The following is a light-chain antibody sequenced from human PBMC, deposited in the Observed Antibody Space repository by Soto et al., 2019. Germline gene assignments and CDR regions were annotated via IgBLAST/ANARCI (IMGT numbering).Light chain of an antibody. J-gene: IGKJ1*01. Sequence: EIVLTQSPATLSLSPGERATLSCRASQSVNSYLAWYQQKPGQAPRFLIYDASNRATGIPARFSGSGSGTDFTLTISSLEHEDVAVYYCQQRSNWPWTFGQGTKVEIK. CDR3: QQRSNWPWT. V-gene: IGKV3-11*01. CDR2: DAS. CDR1: QSVNSY.